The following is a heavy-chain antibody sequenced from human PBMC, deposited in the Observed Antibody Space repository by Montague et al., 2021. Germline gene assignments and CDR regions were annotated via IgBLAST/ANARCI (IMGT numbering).Heavy chain of an antibody. Sequence: SLRLSCATSGFTFSNYAMTWVRQAPGKGLEWVSSIKTGGSTYHADSVKGRFTISRDNFQNILYLQMSSLRAEDTALYYCAKDPNILTTVTTGWDCWGQGTLVTVSP. CDR1: GFTFSNYA. D-gene: IGHD4-17*01. J-gene: IGHJ4*02. CDR2: IKTGGST. V-gene: IGHV3-23*01. CDR3: AKDPNILTTVTTGWDC.